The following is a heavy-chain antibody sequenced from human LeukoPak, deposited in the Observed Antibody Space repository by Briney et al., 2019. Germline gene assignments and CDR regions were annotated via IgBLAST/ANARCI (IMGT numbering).Heavy chain of an antibody. V-gene: IGHV3-30*18. CDR2: ISSGGANK. Sequence: GTSLRLSCAASGFTFSSYGMLWVRQAPGKGLEWVAFISSGGANKYYANSVKGRFIISRDNSKNTLYLQLNSLRGEDTAVYYCAKDPDDYGDYWGQGTLVTVSS. CDR1: GFTFSSYG. CDR3: AKDPDDYGDY. J-gene: IGHJ4*02.